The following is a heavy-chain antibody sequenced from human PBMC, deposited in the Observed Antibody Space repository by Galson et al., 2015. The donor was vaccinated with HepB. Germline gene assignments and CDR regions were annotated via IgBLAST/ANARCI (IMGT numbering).Heavy chain of an antibody. CDR1: GFTFSNAW. V-gene: IGHV3-15*01. Sequence: SLRLSCAASGFTFSNAWMSWVRQAPGKGLEWVGRIKSKTDGGTTDYAAPVKGRSTISRDDSKNTLYLQMNSLRTEDTAVYYCTTRITIFGVVIMPDYWGQGTLVTVSS. CDR3: TTRITIFGVVIMPDY. D-gene: IGHD3-3*01. CDR2: IKSKTDGGTT. J-gene: IGHJ4*02.